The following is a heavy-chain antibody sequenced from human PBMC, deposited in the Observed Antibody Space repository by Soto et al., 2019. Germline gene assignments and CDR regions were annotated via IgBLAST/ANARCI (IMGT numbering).Heavy chain of an antibody. CDR2: IIPIFGTA. D-gene: IGHD3-3*01. J-gene: IGHJ6*02. Sequence: QVQLVQSGAEEKKPGSSVKVSCKASGGTFSSYAISWVQQAPGQGLEWMGGIIPIFGTANYAQKFQGRVTITADKSTSTAYMELSILRSEDTAVYYCARDQVPRGHYDFLSGYWRMDVWCQGTTITVSS. CDR1: GGTFSSYA. CDR3: ARDQVPRGHYDFLSGYWRMDV. V-gene: IGHV1-69*06.